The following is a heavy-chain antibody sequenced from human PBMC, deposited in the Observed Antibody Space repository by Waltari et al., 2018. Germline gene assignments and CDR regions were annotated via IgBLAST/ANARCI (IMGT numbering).Heavy chain of an antibody. D-gene: IGHD2-15*01. J-gene: IGHJ4*02. CDR2: IQRSGRT. V-gene: IGHV4-4*02. CDR3: ARDRGRGIYLDS. CDR1: GDSMSSIDW. Sequence: QMQLQESGPGLVKPSGTLSLPCTVSGDSMSSIDWWSWVRQPPEKGLEWIGQIQRSGRTNYNPSLESRVTISIDTSNNQFSLKVTSTTAADTAVYYCARDRGRGIYLDSWGRGTLVTVSP.